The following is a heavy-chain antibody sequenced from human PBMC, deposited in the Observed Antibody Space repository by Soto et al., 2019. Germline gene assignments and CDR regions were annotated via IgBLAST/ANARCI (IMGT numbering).Heavy chain of an antibody. CDR3: AKALSNYELSIDY. V-gene: IGHV3-23*01. Sequence: VGSLRLSCAASGFTFSSYAMSWVRQAPGKGLEWVSGISGSGGVTYYADSVKGRFTISRDNSKKTLYLQMNSLRAEDTAVYYCAKALSNYELSIDYWGQGTLVTVSS. CDR2: ISGSGGVT. D-gene: IGHD4-4*01. CDR1: GFTFSSYA. J-gene: IGHJ4*02.